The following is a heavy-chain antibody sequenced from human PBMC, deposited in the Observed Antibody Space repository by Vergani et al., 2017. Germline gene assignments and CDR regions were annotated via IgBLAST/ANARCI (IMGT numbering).Heavy chain of an antibody. CDR1: GAPISYWC. V-gene: IGHV4-4*07. Sequence: QVQMQESCPGLVKTSETLSLTCSASGAPISYWCWSWLRQPAGKGLEWIGRLCPSGSTNYKPSLKSRVTMSIDTSKKQFSLKLTPVTAADTAVYYCATGAGQFDIGGKGTRVTVS. D-gene: IGHD7-27*01. CDR3: ATGAGQFDI. J-gene: IGHJ4*02. CDR2: LCPSGST.